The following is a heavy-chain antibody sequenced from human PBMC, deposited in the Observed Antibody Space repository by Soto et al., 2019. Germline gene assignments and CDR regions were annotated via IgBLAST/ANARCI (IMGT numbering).Heavy chain of an antibody. CDR1: GYNFTTDW. Sequence: GESLKISCKTSGYNFTTDWIGWVRQKPGEGLEWMGIIFPIDSEITYSPSFEGQVTISADNSISTAYLQWSSLKASDTAMYYCARLLVVTDFDYIWGSKYWGQGTLVTVSS. V-gene: IGHV5-51*01. D-gene: IGHD3-16*01. J-gene: IGHJ4*02. CDR3: ARLLVVTDFDYIWGSKY. CDR2: IFPIDSEI.